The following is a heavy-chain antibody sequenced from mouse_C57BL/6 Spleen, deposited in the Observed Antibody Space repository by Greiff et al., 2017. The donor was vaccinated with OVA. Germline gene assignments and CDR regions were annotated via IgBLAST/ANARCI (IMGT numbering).Heavy chain of an antibody. CDR3: TRGITTVPYWYFDV. J-gene: IGHJ1*03. D-gene: IGHD1-1*01. Sequence: VQLQQSGAELVRPGASVTLSCKASGYTFTDYEMPWVKQTPVHGLEWIGAIDPETGGTAYNQKFKGKAILTADKSSSTAYMELHSLTSEDSAVYYGTRGITTVPYWYFDVWGTGTTVTVSS. V-gene: IGHV1-15*01. CDR1: GYTFTDYE. CDR2: IDPETGGT.